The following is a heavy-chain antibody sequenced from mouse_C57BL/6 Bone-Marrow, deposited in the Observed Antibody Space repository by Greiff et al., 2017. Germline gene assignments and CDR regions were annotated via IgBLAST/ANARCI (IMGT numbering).Heavy chain of an antibody. D-gene: IGHD1-1*01. CDR3: ARWRAYYYDLDD. Sequence: QVQLQQPGAELVKPGASVKLSCKASGYTFTSYWLHWVKQRPGQGLEWIGMIHPNSGSTNYNEKFKSKATLTVDKSSSTAYMQLSSLTSEDSAVYYCARWRAYYYDLDDWGQGTTLTVSS. CDR1: GYTFTSYW. J-gene: IGHJ2*01. CDR2: IHPNSGST. V-gene: IGHV1-64*01.